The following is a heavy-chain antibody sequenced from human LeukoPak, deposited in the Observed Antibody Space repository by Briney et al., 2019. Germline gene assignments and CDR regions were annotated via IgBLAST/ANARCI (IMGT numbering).Heavy chain of an antibody. V-gene: IGHV3-23*01. CDR3: AKEVIVGVSFDS. CDR2: ISGSGCST. Sequence: GGSLRLSCAAPGFTFSSYAMSWVRQSPGKGLEWVAAISGSGCSTYYADSVKGRFTISRDNSKNTLYLKMNSLRAEDTAVYYCAKEVIVGVSFDSWGQGTLVTVSS. D-gene: IGHD1-26*01. J-gene: IGHJ4*02. CDR1: GFTFSSYA.